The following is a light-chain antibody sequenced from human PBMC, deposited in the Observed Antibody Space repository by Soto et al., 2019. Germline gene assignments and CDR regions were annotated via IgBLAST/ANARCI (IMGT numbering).Light chain of an antibody. J-gene: IGKJ1*01. V-gene: IGKV3-20*01. CDR1: QSVSSSY. Sequence: ESVLTQSPGTLSLSPGEKATLSCRASQSVSSSYLAWYQQKPGQAPRLLIYGASSRATGIPDRFSGSGSGTDFTLTVSRLEPDDFAVYYCQQFGSSSWTFGHVTKLEIK. CDR2: GAS. CDR3: QQFGSSSWT.